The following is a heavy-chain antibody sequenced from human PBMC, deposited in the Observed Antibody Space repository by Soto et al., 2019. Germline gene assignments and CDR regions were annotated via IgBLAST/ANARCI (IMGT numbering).Heavy chain of an antibody. CDR3: ARGFRSGSPYYYYGMDV. CDR2: ISAYNGNT. D-gene: IGHD1-26*01. Sequence: ASVKVSCKASGYTFTSYGISWVRQAPGQGLEWMGWISAYNGNTNYAQKLQGRVTMTTDTSTSTAYMELRSLRSDDTAVYYCARGFRSGSPYYYYGMDVWGQGTKVSVSS. V-gene: IGHV1-18*01. J-gene: IGHJ6*02. CDR1: GYTFTSYG.